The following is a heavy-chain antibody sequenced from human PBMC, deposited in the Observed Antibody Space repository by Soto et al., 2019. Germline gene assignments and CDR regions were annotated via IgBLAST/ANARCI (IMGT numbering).Heavy chain of an antibody. CDR2: ISGSGGST. CDR1: GFTFSSYA. V-gene: IGHV3-23*01. J-gene: IGHJ4*02. Sequence: VGSLRLSCAASGFTFSSYAMSWVRQAPGKGLEWVSAISGSGGSTYYADSVKGRFTISRDNSKNTLYLQMNSLRAEDTAVYYCAPREVATILDYWGQGTLVTVSS. CDR3: APREVATILDY. D-gene: IGHD5-12*01.